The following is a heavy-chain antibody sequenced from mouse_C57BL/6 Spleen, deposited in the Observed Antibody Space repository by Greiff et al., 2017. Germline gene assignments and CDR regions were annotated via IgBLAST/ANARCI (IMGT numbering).Heavy chain of an antibody. J-gene: IGHJ1*03. CDR3: AREGYGSSGYFDV. D-gene: IGHD1-1*01. Sequence: DVHLVESEGGLVQPGSSMTLSCTASGFTFSDYYMAWVRQVPEKGLEWVANINYDGSSTYYLDSLKSRFIISRDNAKNILYLQMSSLKSEDTATYYCAREGYGSSGYFDVWGTGTTVTVSS. V-gene: IGHV5-16*01. CDR2: INYDGSST. CDR1: GFTFSDYY.